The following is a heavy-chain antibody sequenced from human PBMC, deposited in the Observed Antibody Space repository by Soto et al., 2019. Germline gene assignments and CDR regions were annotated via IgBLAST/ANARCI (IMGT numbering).Heavy chain of an antibody. J-gene: IGHJ3*02. CDR1: GGTFSSYA. Sequence: SVKVSCKASGGTFSSYAISWVRQAPGQGLEWMGGIIPIFGTANYAQKFQGRVTITADESTSTAYMELSSLRSEDTAVYYCARVQSYYDSSGYYAGDAFDIWGQGTMVTVSS. V-gene: IGHV1-69*13. CDR2: IIPIFGTA. D-gene: IGHD3-22*01. CDR3: ARVQSYYDSSGYYAGDAFDI.